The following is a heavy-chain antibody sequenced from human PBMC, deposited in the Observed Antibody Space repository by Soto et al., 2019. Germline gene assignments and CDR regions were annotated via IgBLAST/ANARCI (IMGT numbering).Heavy chain of an antibody. J-gene: IGHJ3*02. V-gene: IGHV3-33*01. Sequence: PGGSLRLSCAASGFTFSTYCMHWVRQAPGKGLEWVAVIWYDGSNKYYADSVKGRFTISRDNSKNTLYLQMNGLRAEDTAVYYCAREGSERTGAFDIWGQGTMVTVSS. CDR1: GFTFSTYC. D-gene: IGHD6-25*01. CDR2: IWYDGSNK. CDR3: AREGSERTGAFDI.